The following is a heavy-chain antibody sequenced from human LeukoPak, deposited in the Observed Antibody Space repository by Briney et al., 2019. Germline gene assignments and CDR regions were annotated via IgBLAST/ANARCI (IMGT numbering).Heavy chain of an antibody. V-gene: IGHV1-18*01. CDR3: ARCPDIVVVPAATTFDP. CDR1: GYTFTSYG. D-gene: IGHD2-2*01. Sequence: ASVKVSCKASGYTFTSYGISWVRQAPGQGLEWMGWISAYNGNTNYAQKLQGRVTMTTDTSTSTAYMELRSLRSDDTAVYYCARCPDIVVVPAATTFDPWGQGTLSPSPQ. CDR2: ISAYNGNT. J-gene: IGHJ5*02.